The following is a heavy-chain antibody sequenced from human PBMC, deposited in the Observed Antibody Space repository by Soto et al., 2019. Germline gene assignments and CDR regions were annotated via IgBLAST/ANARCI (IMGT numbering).Heavy chain of an antibody. D-gene: IGHD3-22*01. CDR2: ISGSGTSA. Sequence: PGGSLRLSCEASGFTFNNYAMNWVRQAPGKGLEWVSGISGSGTSAYYADSVKGRFTISRDNSKNTLYLQMNSLRAEDTALYYCAARDLYDTNGYYFYYFDFWGQGTLVTVSS. V-gene: IGHV3-23*01. CDR1: GFTFNNYA. J-gene: IGHJ4*02. CDR3: AARDLYDTNGYYFYYFDF.